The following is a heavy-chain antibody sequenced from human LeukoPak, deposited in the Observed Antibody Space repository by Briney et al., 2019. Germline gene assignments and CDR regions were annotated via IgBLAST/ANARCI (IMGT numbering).Heavy chain of an antibody. CDR3: ARTYYDILTGYNPYFDY. J-gene: IGHJ4*02. V-gene: IGHV3-21*01. CDR2: ITSSSTSM. CDR1: GFIVRNYY. D-gene: IGHD3-9*01. Sequence: GGSLRLSCAASGFIVRNYYLSWVRQAPGKGLEWVSSITSSSTSMYYADSVKGRFTISRDNAKNSLYLQMLSLRAEDTAVYYCARTYYDILTGYNPYFDYWGQGTLVTVSS.